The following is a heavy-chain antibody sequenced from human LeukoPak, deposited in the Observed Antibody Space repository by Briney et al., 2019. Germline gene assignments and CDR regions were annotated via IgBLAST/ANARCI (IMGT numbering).Heavy chain of an antibody. J-gene: IGHJ4*02. Sequence: GGSLRLSCAASGFTFSSYAMSWVRQAPGKGLEWVSHFGGSGGTIYYADSVKGRFTISRDNSKNTLYLQMSSLRAEDTAVYYCAKSDCGGDCHLLDYWGQGTLVTVSP. CDR3: AKSDCGGDCHLLDY. V-gene: IGHV3-23*01. CDR2: FGGSGGTI. D-gene: IGHD2-21*02. CDR1: GFTFSSYA.